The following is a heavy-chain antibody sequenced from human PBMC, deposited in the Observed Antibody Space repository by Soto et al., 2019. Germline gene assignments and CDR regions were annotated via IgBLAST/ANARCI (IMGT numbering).Heavy chain of an antibody. CDR2: IYYTGGT. CDR1: GFSFNSYS. V-gene: IGHV4-59*06. CDR3: ASSRKGGWTCDH. Sequence: VQLLESGGGLVQPGGSLRLSCAASGFSFNSYSMSWVRQAPGKGLEWIGYIYYTGGTYYTPSLKSRLSISVDTSKNQFSLNLNSVTAADTAVYYCASSRKGGWTCDHWGQGTLVTVSS. D-gene: IGHD6-19*01. J-gene: IGHJ4*02.